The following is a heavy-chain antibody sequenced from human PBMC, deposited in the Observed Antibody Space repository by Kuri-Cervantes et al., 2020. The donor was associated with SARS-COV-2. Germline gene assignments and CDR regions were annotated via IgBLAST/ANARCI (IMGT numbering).Heavy chain of an antibody. J-gene: IGHJ4*02. D-gene: IGHD2-2*01. CDR2: IIPILGTA. V-gene: IGHV1-69*04. Sequence: SVKVSCKASGGTFSSYAISWVRQAPGQGLERMGRIIPILGTANYAQKFQGRVTITADKSTSTAYMELSSLRSEDTAVYYCARDLVVPAASGTDYWGQGTLVTVSS. CDR3: ARDLVVPAASGTDY. CDR1: GGTFSSYA.